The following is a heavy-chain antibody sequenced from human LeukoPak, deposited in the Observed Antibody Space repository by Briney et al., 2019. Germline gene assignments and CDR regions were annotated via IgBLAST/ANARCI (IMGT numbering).Heavy chain of an antibody. CDR2: IYPSGST. D-gene: IGHD6-19*01. CDR3: ARDFWKYSSGWSVDY. CDR1: GYSISGGYS. J-gene: IGHJ4*02. Sequence: PSETLSLTCAVSGYSISGGYSWGWIRQPPGKGLEWIGSIYPSGSTYYNPSLKSRVTISIDTSNNHFSLKLSSVTAADTAVYYCARDFWKYSSGWSVDYWGQGILVTVSS. V-gene: IGHV4-38-2*02.